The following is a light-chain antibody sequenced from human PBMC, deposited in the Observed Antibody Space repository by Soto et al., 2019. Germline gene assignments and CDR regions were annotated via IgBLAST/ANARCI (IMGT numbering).Light chain of an antibody. Sequence: QSALTQPASVSGSPGQSITISCTGTSSDVGGYNYVSWYQQHPGKAPKLMIHDVSNQPSGVSNRFSGSKSGNTASLTISGLQAEDEADYYCSSYTSSSTLVFGGGNQLTVL. V-gene: IGLV2-14*01. CDR2: DVS. J-gene: IGLJ2*01. CDR3: SSYTSSSTLV. CDR1: SSDVGGYNY.